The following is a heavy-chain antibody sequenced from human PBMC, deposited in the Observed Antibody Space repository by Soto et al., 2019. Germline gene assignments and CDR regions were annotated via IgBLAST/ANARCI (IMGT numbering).Heavy chain of an antibody. V-gene: IGHV1-3*01. CDR2: INPGNGNT. D-gene: IGHD2-21*01. Sequence: HVQRVEWMGWINPGNGNTKYSQKFQGRVTITRDTSASTAYMELSSLRSEDTAVYYCPRGFSCGVSDGFDPCGKGTLVPVAS. CDR3: PRGFSCGVSDGFDP. J-gene: IGHJ5*02.